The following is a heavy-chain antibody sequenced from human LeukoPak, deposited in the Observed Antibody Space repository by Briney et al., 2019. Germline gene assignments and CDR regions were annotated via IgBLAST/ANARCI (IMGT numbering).Heavy chain of an antibody. Sequence: SETLSLTCTVSGGSFSSYYWSWIRQPAGKGLEWIGRIYTSGSTNYNPSLKSRVTMSVDTSKNQFSLKLSSVTAADTAVYYCAREWELLEGNYYYYYMDVWGKGTTATVSS. J-gene: IGHJ6*03. D-gene: IGHD1-26*01. CDR3: AREWELLEGNYYYYYMDV. V-gene: IGHV4-4*07. CDR2: IYTSGST. CDR1: GGSFSSYY.